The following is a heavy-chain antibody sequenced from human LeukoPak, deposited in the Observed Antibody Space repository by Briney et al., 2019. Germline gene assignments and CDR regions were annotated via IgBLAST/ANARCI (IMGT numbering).Heavy chain of an antibody. CDR1: GGSFSGYY. CDR2: INHSGST. V-gene: IGHV4-34*01. J-gene: IGHJ4*02. Sequence: SETLSLTCAVYGGSFSGYYWSWIRQPPGKGLEWIGEINHSGSTNYNPSLKSRVTISVDTSKNQFSLKLSSVTAADTAVYYCARGLGLSDYGDYFYYFDYWGQGTLVTVSS. D-gene: IGHD4-17*01. CDR3: ARGLGLSDYGDYFYYFDY.